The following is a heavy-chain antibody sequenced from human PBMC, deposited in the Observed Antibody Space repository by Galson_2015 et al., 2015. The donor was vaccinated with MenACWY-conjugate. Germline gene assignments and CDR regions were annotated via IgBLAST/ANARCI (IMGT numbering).Heavy chain of an antibody. Sequence: SVKVSCRASGYTFTSYGISWGRQAPGQGLVWMGWISPYTGNTNYAQKLQGRVTMTTDTSTSTAYMELRSLRSDDTAVYYCARDGRDIVVVVAATLIGWFDPWGQGTLVTVSS. CDR2: ISPYTGNT. D-gene: IGHD2-15*01. J-gene: IGHJ5*02. CDR3: ARDGRDIVVVVAATLIGWFDP. V-gene: IGHV1-18*01. CDR1: GYTFTSYG.